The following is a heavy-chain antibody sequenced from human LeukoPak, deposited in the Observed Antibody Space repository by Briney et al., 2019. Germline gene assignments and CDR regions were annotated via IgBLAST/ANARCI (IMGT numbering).Heavy chain of an antibody. V-gene: IGHV3-30-3*01. CDR1: GFTFSTYD. CDR3: ARDVTAAAENYCMDV. CDR2: TSTDGGIK. J-gene: IGHJ6*03. D-gene: IGHD6-13*01. Sequence: GGSLRLSCVASGFTFSTYDMHWVRQAPGKGLEWVAVTSTDGGIKLYADYVKGRFTISRDNSKNTLYLQMNSLRAEDTAVYYCARDVTAAAENYCMDVWGKGTTVTVSS.